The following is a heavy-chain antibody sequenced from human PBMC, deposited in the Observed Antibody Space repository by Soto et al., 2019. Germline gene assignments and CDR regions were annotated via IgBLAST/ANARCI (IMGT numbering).Heavy chain of an antibody. CDR1: GFTFSGYA. V-gene: IGHV3-33*01. CDR3: ARAGGYVYGEQTFDY. CDR2: IWYDGTNT. J-gene: IGHJ4*02. D-gene: IGHD5-18*01. Sequence: QVQLVESGGGVVQPGRSLRLSCAASGFTFSGYAMHWVRQAPGKGLEWVAVIWYDGTNTYYGDSVKGRFTVSRDNSKNTLWLQMSSLRVEDTAVYYCARAGGYVYGEQTFDYWGQGTLVTVSS.